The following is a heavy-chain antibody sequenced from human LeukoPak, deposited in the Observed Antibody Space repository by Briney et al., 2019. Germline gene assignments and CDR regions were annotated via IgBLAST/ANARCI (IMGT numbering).Heavy chain of an antibody. Sequence: GGSLRLSCAASGFTFSSYAMSWVRQAPGKGLEWVLAISGSGGSTYYADSVKGRFTISRDNSKNTLYLQMNSLRAEDTAVYYCANWDIVVVVAATGYYYMDVWGKGTTVTVSS. CDR2: ISGSGGST. CDR3: ANWDIVVVVAATGYYYMDV. J-gene: IGHJ6*03. D-gene: IGHD2-15*01. CDR1: GFTFSSYA. V-gene: IGHV3-23*01.